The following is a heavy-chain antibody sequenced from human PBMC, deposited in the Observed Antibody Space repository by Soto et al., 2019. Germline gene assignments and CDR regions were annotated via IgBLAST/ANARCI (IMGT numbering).Heavy chain of an antibody. Sequence: QVQLQESGPGLVKPSQTLSLTCTVSGGSISSADYYWSWIRQPPGKGLEWIGYGYYSGSTYYNPSLKSRVTISVDTSKNQFSLKMSSVTAADTAVYYSARQRFPYGMDVCGQGTTVTVSS. CDR1: GGSISSADYY. CDR2: GYYSGST. V-gene: IGHV4-30-4*01. D-gene: IGHD3-3*01. J-gene: IGHJ6*02. CDR3: ARQRFPYGMDV.